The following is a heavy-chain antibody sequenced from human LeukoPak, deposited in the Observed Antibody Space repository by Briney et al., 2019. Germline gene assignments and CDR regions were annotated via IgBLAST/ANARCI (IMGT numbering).Heavy chain of an antibody. J-gene: IGHJ3*02. D-gene: IGHD1-26*01. CDR3: ASWGGSYLVGGAFDI. CDR2: MNPNSGNT. V-gene: IGHV1-8*03. Sequence: ASVKVSCKASGYTFTSYDINWVRQATGQGLEWMGWMNPNSGNTGYAQEFQGRVTITRNISISTAYMELSSLRSDDTAVYYCASWGGSYLVGGAFDIWGQGTMVTVSS. CDR1: GYTFTSYD.